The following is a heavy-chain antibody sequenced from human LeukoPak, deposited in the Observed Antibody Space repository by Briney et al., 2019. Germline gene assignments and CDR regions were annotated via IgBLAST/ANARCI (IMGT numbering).Heavy chain of an antibody. CDR3: ARAGGARKWEFFMAFDY. V-gene: IGHV3-74*01. CDR2: IKTDGSST. J-gene: IGHJ4*02. D-gene: IGHD1-26*01. Sequence: GGSLRLSCEASRLSFSSYWMHWVRQAPGKGLVWVSRIKTDGSSTSYAESVKGRFTISRDNAKNTLYLQMNSLRAEDTAVYYCARAGGARKWEFFMAFDYWGQGTLVTVSS. CDR1: RLSFSSYW.